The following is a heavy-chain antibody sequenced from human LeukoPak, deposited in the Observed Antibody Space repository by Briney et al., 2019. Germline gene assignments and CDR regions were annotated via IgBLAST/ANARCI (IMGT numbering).Heavy chain of an antibody. CDR2: ISAYNGNT. V-gene: IGHV1-18*01. D-gene: IGHD3-9*01. CDR1: GYTFTSYG. Sequence: ASVNVSCKASGYTFTSYGISWVRQAPGQGLEWMGWISAYNGNTNYAQKLQARATMTTDTSTSTAYMELRSLRSDDTAVYYCARAGLRYFDWLETWGQGTLVTVSS. CDR3: ARAGLRYFDWLET. J-gene: IGHJ5*02.